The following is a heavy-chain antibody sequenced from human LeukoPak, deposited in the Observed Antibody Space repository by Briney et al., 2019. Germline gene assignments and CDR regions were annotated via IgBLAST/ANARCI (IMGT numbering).Heavy chain of an antibody. V-gene: IGHV3-15*01. J-gene: IGHJ4*02. CDR2: IKSKTDGGTT. D-gene: IGHD4-23*01. Sequence: PGGSLRLSCAASGFTFSSYAMSWVRQAPGKGLEWVGRIKSKTDGGTTDYAAPVKGRFTISRDDSKNTLYLQMNSLKTEDTAVYYCTTDTGYGGNSGYWGQGTLVTVSS. CDR3: TTDTGYGGNSGY. CDR1: GFTFSSYA.